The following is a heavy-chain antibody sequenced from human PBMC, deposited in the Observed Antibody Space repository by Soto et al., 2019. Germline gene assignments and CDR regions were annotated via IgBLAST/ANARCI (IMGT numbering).Heavy chain of an antibody. CDR1: GGTFSSYA. Sequence: QVQLVQSGAEVKKPGSSVKVSCKASGGTFSSYAISWVRQAPGQGLEWMGGMIPIFGTANYAQKFQGRVTITADESTSTAYMELSSLRSEDTAVYYCATGVVIVNYYYYGMDVWGQGTTVTVSS. CDR3: ATGVVIVNYYYYGMDV. V-gene: IGHV1-69*01. CDR2: MIPIFGTA. D-gene: IGHD3-3*01. J-gene: IGHJ6*02.